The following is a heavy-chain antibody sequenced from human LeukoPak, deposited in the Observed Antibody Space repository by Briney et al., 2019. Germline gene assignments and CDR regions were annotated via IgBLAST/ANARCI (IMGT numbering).Heavy chain of an antibody. D-gene: IGHD3-3*01. J-gene: IGHJ5*02. CDR3: AREAQFFLGFDP. CDR1: GFTFSGYA. CDR2: ISGSGGST. V-gene: IGHV3-23*01. Sequence: GGSLRLFCAASGFTFSGYAMSWVRQAPGKGLEWVSAISGSGGSTYYADSVKGRFTISRDNSKNTLYLQMNSLRAEDTAVYYCAREAQFFLGFDPWGQGTLVTVSS.